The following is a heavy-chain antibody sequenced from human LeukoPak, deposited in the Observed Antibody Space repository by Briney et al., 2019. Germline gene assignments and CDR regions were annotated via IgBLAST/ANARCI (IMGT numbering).Heavy chain of an antibody. CDR3: ARAGGFFSPLGY. Sequence: SETLSLTCTVSGGSISSGGYYWSWIRQHPGKGLEWIGYIYYSGSTYYNPSLKSRVTISVDTSKNQFSLKLSSVTAADTAVYYCARAGGFFSPLGYWGQGTLVTVSS. J-gene: IGHJ4*02. V-gene: IGHV4-31*03. CDR1: GGSISSGGYY. D-gene: IGHD3-10*01. CDR2: IYYSGST.